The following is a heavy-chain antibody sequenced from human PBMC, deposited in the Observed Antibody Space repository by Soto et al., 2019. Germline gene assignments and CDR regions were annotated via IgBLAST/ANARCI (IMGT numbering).Heavy chain of an antibody. Sequence: GASVKVSCKASGYTFTSYAMHWVRQAPGQRLERMGWINAGNGNTKYSQKFQGRVTITRDTSASTAYMELSSLRSEDTAVYYCARGALRYLDWWTDFDYWGQGTLVTVSS. V-gene: IGHV1-3*01. CDR3: ARGALRYLDWWTDFDY. D-gene: IGHD3-9*01. J-gene: IGHJ4*02. CDR1: GYTFTSYA. CDR2: INAGNGNT.